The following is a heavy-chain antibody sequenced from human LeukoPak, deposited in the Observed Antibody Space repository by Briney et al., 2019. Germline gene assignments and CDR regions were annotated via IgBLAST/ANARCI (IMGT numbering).Heavy chain of an antibody. J-gene: IGHJ3*01. CDR3: ARLSAAVHLGAFDL. V-gene: IGHV4-4*09. CDR1: GVSISPYY. Sequence: PSETLSLTCAVSGVSISPYYWAWIRQPPGKGLEWIGYIHTSGSNNQYPSLKSRVTISVDKSKNHFPLRLTSVTAADTAVYYCARLSAAVHLGAFDLWGQGTMDTVSS. D-gene: IGHD2-2*01. CDR2: IHTSGSN.